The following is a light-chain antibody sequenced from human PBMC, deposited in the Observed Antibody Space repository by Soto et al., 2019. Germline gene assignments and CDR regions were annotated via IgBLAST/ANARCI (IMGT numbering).Light chain of an antibody. Sequence: QSVLTQPPSASGSPGQSVTISCTGTSSDVGGYNYVSWYQQHPGQAPKLMIYDVSKRPSGVPDRFSGSKSGNTASLTVSGLQAEDEADNYCSSYAGSTPYVFGTGTKVTVL. CDR1: SSDVGGYNY. CDR2: DVS. J-gene: IGLJ1*01. V-gene: IGLV2-8*01. CDR3: SSYAGSTPYV.